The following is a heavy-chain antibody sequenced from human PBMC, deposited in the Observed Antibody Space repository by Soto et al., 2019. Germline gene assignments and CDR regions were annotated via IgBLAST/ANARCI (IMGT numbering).Heavy chain of an antibody. Sequence: QVQLVESGGGVVQPGRSLRLSCAASGFTFSSYGMHWVRQAPGKGLEWVAVISYDGSNKYYADSVKGRFTISRDNSKNTLYLQMNSLRAEDMAVYYCAKVRQSYGDYVGYFDYRGQGTLVTVSS. J-gene: IGHJ4*02. CDR2: ISYDGSNK. CDR3: AKVRQSYGDYVGYFDY. D-gene: IGHD4-17*01. V-gene: IGHV3-30*18. CDR1: GFTFSSYG.